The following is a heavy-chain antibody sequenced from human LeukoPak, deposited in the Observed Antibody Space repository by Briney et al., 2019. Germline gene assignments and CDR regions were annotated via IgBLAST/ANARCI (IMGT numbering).Heavy chain of an antibody. CDR1: GVFISSYY. J-gene: IGHJ4*02. D-gene: IGHD5-18*01. CDR2: IYTGGST. CDR3: ATVAQEEYSYGPGPYYFDY. Sequence: SETLSLACPVSGVFISSYYWSWIRQAAGKGLECIGRIYTGGSTYYNPSIKSRVTISVDTSKNQFSLKLSSVPTADTAVYYCATVAQEEYSYGPGPYYFDYWGKGTLVTVSS. V-gene: IGHV4-4*07.